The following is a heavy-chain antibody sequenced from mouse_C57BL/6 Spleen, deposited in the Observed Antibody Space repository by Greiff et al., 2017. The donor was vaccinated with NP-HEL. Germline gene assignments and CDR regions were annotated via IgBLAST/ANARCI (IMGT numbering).Heavy chain of an antibody. D-gene: IGHD2-1*01. CDR2: IYPGSGST. J-gene: IGHJ3*01. CDR1: GYTFTSYW. V-gene: IGHV1-55*01. Sequence: VQLQQSGAELVKPGASAKMSCKASGYTFTSYWITWVKQRPGQGLEWIGDIYPGSGSTNYIEKFKSKATLTVDTSSSTAYMQLSSLTSEDSAVYYCARSDLYYPFAYWGQGTLVTVSA. CDR3: ARSDLYYPFAY.